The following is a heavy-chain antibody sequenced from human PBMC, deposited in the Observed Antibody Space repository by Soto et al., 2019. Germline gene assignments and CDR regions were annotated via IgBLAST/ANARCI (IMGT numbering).Heavy chain of an antibody. Sequence: QVQLVESGGGVVQPGRSLRLSCAASGFTFSSYGMHWVRQAPGKGLEWVAVISYDGSNKYYADSVKGRFTISRDNSKNTLYLQMNSLRAEDTAVYYCAAGSDGDYGFDYYCGMDVWGQGTTVTVSS. V-gene: IGHV3-30*03. CDR1: GFTFSSYG. CDR3: AAGSDGDYGFDYYCGMDV. CDR2: ISYDGSNK. J-gene: IGHJ6*02. D-gene: IGHD4-17*01.